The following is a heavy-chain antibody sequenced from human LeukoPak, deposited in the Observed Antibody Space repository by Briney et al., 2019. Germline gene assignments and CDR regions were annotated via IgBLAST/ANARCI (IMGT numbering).Heavy chain of an antibody. Sequence: PSETLSLTCTVSGYSISSGYYWGWVRQPPGKGLEWIGSIYHSGRTYYNPSLKSRVTISVDTSKNQFSLKLSSVTAADTAVYYCVKDSGYWGQGTLVTVSS. J-gene: IGHJ4*02. CDR1: GYSISSGYY. CDR2: IYHSGRT. V-gene: IGHV4-38-2*02. D-gene: IGHD6-19*01. CDR3: VKDSGY.